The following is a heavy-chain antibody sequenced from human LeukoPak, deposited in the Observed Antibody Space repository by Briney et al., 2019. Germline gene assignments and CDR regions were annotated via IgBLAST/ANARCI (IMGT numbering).Heavy chain of an antibody. CDR1: GYTFTSYG. V-gene: IGHV1-18*01. J-gene: IGHJ4*02. CDR2: ISAYNGNT. Sequence: ASVKVSCKASGYTFTSYGISWVRQAPGQGLEWMGWISAYNGNTNYAQKLQGRVTMTTDTSTSTAYMELRSLRSDDTAVYYCARDRSRTASIAVALTPFDYWGQGTLVTVSS. D-gene: IGHD6-19*01. CDR3: ARDRSRTASIAVALTPFDY.